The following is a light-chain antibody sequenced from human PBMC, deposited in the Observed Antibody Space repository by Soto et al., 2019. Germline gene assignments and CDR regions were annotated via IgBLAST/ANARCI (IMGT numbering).Light chain of an antibody. CDR3: QQLNSYPRIT. V-gene: IGKV3-20*01. CDR2: GAS. J-gene: IGKJ5*01. Sequence: EIVLTQSPGTLSLSPGERATLSCRASQSVSSSYLAWYQQKPGQAPRLLIYGASSRATGIPDRFSGSGSGTDFTLTISSLQPEDFATYYCQQLNSYPRITFGQGTRLEIK. CDR1: QSVSSSY.